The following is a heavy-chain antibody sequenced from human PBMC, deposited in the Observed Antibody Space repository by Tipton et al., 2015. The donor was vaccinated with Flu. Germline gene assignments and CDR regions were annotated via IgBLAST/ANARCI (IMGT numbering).Heavy chain of an antibody. CDR2: IRYDGSNK. CDR1: GFTFSSYG. CDR3: AKDLETTTLFGDAFDI. Sequence: GSLRLSCAASGFTFSSYGMHWVRQAPGKGLEWVAFIRYDGSNKYYADSVKGRFTISRDNSKNTLYLQMNSLRAEDTAVYYCAKDLETTTLFGDAFDIWGQGTMVTVSS. D-gene: IGHD4-11*01. J-gene: IGHJ3*02. V-gene: IGHV3-30*02.